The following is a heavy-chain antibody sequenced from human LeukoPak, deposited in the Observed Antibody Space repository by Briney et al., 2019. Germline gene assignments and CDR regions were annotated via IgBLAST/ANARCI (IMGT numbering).Heavy chain of an antibody. CDR3: ARGYDFWSGLPFDY. Sequence: ASVKVSCKASGYTFTGYYMHWVRQAPGQGLEWMGWINPNSGGTNYAQKFQGRVTMTRDTSISTAYMELSRLRSDDTAVYYCARGYDFWSGLPFDYWGQGTLVTVSS. CDR2: INPNSGGT. V-gene: IGHV1-2*02. CDR1: GYTFTGYY. D-gene: IGHD3-3*01. J-gene: IGHJ4*02.